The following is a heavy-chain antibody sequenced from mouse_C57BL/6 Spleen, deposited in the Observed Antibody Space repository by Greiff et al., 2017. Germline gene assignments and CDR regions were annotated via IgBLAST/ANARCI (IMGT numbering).Heavy chain of an antibody. V-gene: IGHV1-55*01. J-gene: IGHJ2*01. CDR2: IYPGSGST. CDR1: GYTFTSYW. CDR3: ARDIYFDY. Sequence: QVQLQQPGAELVKPGASVKLSCKASGYTFTSYWIPWVKQRPGHGLEWIGEIYPGSGSTNYNEKFKGKATLTADTSSSTAYMQLRSLTSEDSAVYYCARDIYFDYWGQGTTLTVSS.